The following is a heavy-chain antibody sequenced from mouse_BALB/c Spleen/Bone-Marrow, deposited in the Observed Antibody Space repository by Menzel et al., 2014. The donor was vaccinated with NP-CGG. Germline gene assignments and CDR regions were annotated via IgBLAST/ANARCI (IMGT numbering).Heavy chain of an antibody. D-gene: IGHD6-1*01. CDR3: ARASAVPYYFDF. CDR1: GYTFSNYW. J-gene: IGHJ2*01. Sequence: QVQLKDSGAELMKPGASVKISCKATGYTFSNYWIDWVKQRPGHGLEWIGEILPGSGTANYNEKFKGKATFTADTSSNPAYMQLSSLTSEDSALYYCARASAVPYYFDFWGQGTTLTVSS. CDR2: ILPGSGTA. V-gene: IGHV1-9*01.